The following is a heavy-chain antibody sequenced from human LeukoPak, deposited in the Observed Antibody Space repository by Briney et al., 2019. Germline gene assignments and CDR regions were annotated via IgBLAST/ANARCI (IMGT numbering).Heavy chain of an antibody. CDR2: IYPGDSDT. J-gene: IGHJ4*02. V-gene: IGHV5-51*01. Sequence: GESLKISCKGSGYSFTSYWIGLVRQMPGKGLELMGIIYPGDSDTRYSPSFQGQVTIPADKSISTAYLQWSSLKASDTAMYYCARHEDNWNDVVYWGQGTLVTVSS. D-gene: IGHD1-1*01. CDR3: ARHEDNWNDVVY. CDR1: GYSFTSYW.